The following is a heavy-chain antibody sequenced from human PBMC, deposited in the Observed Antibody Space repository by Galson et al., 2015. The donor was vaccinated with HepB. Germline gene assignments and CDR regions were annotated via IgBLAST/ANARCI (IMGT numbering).Heavy chain of an antibody. CDR1: GFTFSSYG. Sequence: SLRLSCAASGFTFSSYGMHWVRQAPGKGLEWVAVIWYDGSNKYYADSVKGRFTISRDNSKNTLYLQMNSLRAEDTAVYYCARDSEDIVVVPAANTFYGMDVWGQGTTVTVSS. D-gene: IGHD2-2*01. J-gene: IGHJ6*02. CDR2: IWYDGSNK. V-gene: IGHV3-33*01. CDR3: ARDSEDIVVVPAANTFYGMDV.